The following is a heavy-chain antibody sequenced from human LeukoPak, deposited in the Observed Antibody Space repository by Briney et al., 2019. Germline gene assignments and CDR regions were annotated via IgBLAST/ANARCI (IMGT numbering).Heavy chain of an antibody. CDR2: ISSSGSTI. Sequence: GGSLRLSCAASGFTFSDYYMSWIRQAPGKGLEWVSYISSSGSTIYYADSVKGRFTISRDNAKNSLYLQMNSLRAEDTAVYYCAREYTDVLLWFGEISDLRYFDYWGQGTLVTVSS. V-gene: IGHV3-11*04. D-gene: IGHD3-10*01. CDR3: AREYTDVLLWFGEISDLRYFDY. J-gene: IGHJ4*02. CDR1: GFTFSDYY.